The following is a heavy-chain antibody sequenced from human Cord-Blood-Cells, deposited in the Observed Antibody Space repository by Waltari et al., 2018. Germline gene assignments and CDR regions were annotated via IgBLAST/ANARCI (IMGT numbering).Heavy chain of an antibody. Sequence: QVQLVQSGAEVTKPGSSVQVSCKASGGTFSSYAISWVRPATGHGLEWRGESIPICGTTNYAQKFQGRVTITADDSTSTAYMELSSLRSEDTAVYYCARDLVDTAMVRGGDAFDIWGQGTMVTVSS. CDR3: ARDLVDTAMVRGGDAFDI. CDR2: SIPICGTT. D-gene: IGHD5-18*01. J-gene: IGHJ3*02. CDR1: GGTFSSYA. V-gene: IGHV1-69*01.